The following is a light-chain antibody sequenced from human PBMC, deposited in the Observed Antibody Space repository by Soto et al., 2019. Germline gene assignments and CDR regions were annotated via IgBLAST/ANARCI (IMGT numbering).Light chain of an antibody. CDR1: RSVGSR. CDR3: QHSFGTPPYT. CDR2: DAT. J-gene: IGKJ2*01. Sequence: DIQVTQSPSSLTASIGERVTITCRASRSVGSRLNWYQQKPGKAPALLIYDATDLQTGVPSRFRGRGSGTDFTLTITSLQPEDVATYYCQHSFGTPPYTFVQGTRL. V-gene: IGKV1-39*01.